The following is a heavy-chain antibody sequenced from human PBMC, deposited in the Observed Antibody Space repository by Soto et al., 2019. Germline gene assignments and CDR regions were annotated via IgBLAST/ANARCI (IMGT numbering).Heavy chain of an antibody. V-gene: IGHV3-53*01. J-gene: IGHJ4*02. CDR3: ARVSTTAKTFDY. Sequence: GGSLRLSCPTSRFTVGSSYMSWGRQAPGRGLEWVSVIYTGGSTYYADSVKGRFTISRDNSKNTLYLQMHSLRAEDTALYYCARVSTTAKTFDYWGQGTLVTVSS. CDR2: IYTGGST. CDR1: RFTVGSSY.